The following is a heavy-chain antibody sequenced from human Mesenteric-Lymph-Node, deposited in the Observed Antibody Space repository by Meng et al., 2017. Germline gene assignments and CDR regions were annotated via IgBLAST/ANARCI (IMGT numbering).Heavy chain of an antibody. CDR3: ARDGQSQAPYSMDV. CDR2: IWSRGNNG. J-gene: IGHJ6*02. D-gene: IGHD6-19*01. Sequence: GESLKISCATSGFTFSNYAIHWVRQAPGKGLEWLTQIWSRGNNGNFADSVKGRFTISRDSSKNTVHLQLNSLSAEDTAVYYCARDGQSQAPYSMDVWGQGTTVTVSS. V-gene: IGHV3-33*01. CDR1: GFTFSNYA.